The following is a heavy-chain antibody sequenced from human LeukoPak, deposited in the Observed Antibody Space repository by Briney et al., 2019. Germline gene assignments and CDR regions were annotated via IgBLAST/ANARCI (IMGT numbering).Heavy chain of an antibody. CDR2: ISGTGGST. Sequence: GGSLRLSCAASGITFSSYDMSWVRQAPGKGLEWVSGISGTGGSTYYADSVKGRFTISRDNYKNNLYLQMNSLRAEDTAVYYCATSTPTYGSGSYPDYWGQGTLVTVSS. CDR3: ATSTPTYGSGSYPDY. J-gene: IGHJ4*02. V-gene: IGHV3-23*01. CDR1: GITFSSYD. D-gene: IGHD3-10*01.